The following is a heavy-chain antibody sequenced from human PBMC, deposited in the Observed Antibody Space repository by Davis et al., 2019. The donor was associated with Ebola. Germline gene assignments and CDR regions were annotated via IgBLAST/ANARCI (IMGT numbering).Heavy chain of an antibody. CDR3: ARAPTWSQINYYCFDY. Sequence: ASVKVSCKASGYTFTSYDINWVRQATGQGLEWMGWMNPNSGNTGYAQKFQGRVTMTRNTSISTAYMELSSLRSEGTAVYYCARAPTWSQINYYCFDYWGQGTLVTVSS. D-gene: IGHD3-10*01. J-gene: IGHJ4*02. CDR2: MNPNSGNT. V-gene: IGHV1-8*01. CDR1: GYTFTSYD.